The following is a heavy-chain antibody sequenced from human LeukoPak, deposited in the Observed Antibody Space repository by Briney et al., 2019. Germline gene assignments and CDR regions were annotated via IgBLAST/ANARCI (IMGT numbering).Heavy chain of an antibody. V-gene: IGHV3-21*01. CDR3: ARDGLLGGMDV. Sequence: GGSLRLSCAASGFTFSSYSMNWVRQAPGKGLEWVSSISSSSSYIYYADSVKGRFTISRDNAKNPLYLQMNSLRAEDTAVYYCARDGLLGGMDVWGQGTTVTVSS. J-gene: IGHJ6*02. CDR1: GFTFSSYS. D-gene: IGHD3-16*01. CDR2: ISSSSSYI.